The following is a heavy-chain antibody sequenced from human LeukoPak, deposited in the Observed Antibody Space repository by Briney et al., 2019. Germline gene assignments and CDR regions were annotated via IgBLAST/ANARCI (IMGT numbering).Heavy chain of an antibody. Sequence: PGRSLRLSCAASGFSFDTYAMHWVRQAPGKGLEWVAVISYDGSNKYYADSVKGRFTISRDNSKNTLYLQMNSLRVEDTAVYYCAKDRAVSSWGSLYYYYYGMDVWGQGTTVTVSS. CDR3: AKDRAVSSWGSLYYYYYGMDV. D-gene: IGHD6-13*01. CDR1: GFSFDTYA. J-gene: IGHJ6*02. CDR2: ISYDGSNK. V-gene: IGHV3-30*18.